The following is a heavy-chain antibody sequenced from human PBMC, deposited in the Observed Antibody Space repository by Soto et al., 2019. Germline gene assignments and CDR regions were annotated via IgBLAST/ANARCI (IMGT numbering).Heavy chain of an antibody. J-gene: IGHJ5*02. Sequence: ASVKVSCKASGYTFTRYGISWVRQAPGQGLEWMGWISAYNGNTNYAQKLQGRVTMTTDTSTSTAYMELRSLRSDDTAVYYCARDRSLWFGSNWFDPWGQGTLVTVSS. CDR3: ARDRSLWFGSNWFDP. CDR1: GYTFTRYG. CDR2: ISAYNGNT. V-gene: IGHV1-18*01. D-gene: IGHD3-10*01.